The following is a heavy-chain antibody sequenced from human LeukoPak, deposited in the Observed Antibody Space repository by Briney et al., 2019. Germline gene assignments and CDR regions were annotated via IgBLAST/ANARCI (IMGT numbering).Heavy chain of an antibody. CDR2: ISNDGSNK. D-gene: IGHD4-17*01. J-gene: IGHJ4*02. CDR1: RFTFSSYA. V-gene: IGHV3-30-3*01. CDR3: ARYGDHFDY. Sequence: GGSLRLSCAASRFTFSSYAMHRVRQAPGKGLEWVAVISNDGSNKYYADSVKGRFTISRDNSKNTLYLQMNSLRAEDTAVYYCARYGDHFDYWGQGTLVTVSS.